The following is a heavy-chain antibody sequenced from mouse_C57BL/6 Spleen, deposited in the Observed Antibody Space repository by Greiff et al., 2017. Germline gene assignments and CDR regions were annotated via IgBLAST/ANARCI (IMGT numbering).Heavy chain of an antibody. CDR3: ARALYGSFAY. CDR1: GFTFSAYY. V-gene: IGHV5-16*01. CDR2: INYDGSSP. J-gene: IGHJ3*01. Sequence: EVKLMESEGGLVQPGSSMKLSCTASGFTFSAYYMAWVRQVPDKGLEWVANINYDGSSPYYLDSLKGRFIISRDNAKNILYLQMSSLKSEDTATYYCARALYGSFAYGGQGTLVTGSA. D-gene: IGHD1-1*02.